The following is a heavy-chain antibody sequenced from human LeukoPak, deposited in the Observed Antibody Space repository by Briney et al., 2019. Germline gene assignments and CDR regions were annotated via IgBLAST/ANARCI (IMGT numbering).Heavy chain of an antibody. Sequence: GGSLRLSCAASGFTFSSYGMHWVRQAPGKGLEWVSSISSSSSYIYYADSVKGRFTISRDNAKNSLYLQMNSLRAEDTAVYYCARDRLSVRGVIMDWGQGTLVTVSS. CDR2: ISSSSSYI. CDR3: ARDRLSVRGVIMD. D-gene: IGHD3-10*01. V-gene: IGHV3-21*01. CDR1: GFTFSSYG. J-gene: IGHJ4*02.